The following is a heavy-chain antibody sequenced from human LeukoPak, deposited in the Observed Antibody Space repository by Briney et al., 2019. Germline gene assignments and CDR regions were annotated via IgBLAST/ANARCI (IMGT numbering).Heavy chain of an antibody. CDR1: GYTFTSYY. Sequence: SSVKVTCKASGYTFTSYYMHWVRQAPGQGLEGMGIINPSGGSTRYAQKFQGRVTMTRDTSTSTVYMELSRLRSEDTAVYYCARDSDTAMGPFDYWGQGTLVTVSS. V-gene: IGHV1-46*01. J-gene: IGHJ4*02. CDR3: ARDSDTAMGPFDY. CDR2: INPSGGST. D-gene: IGHD5-18*01.